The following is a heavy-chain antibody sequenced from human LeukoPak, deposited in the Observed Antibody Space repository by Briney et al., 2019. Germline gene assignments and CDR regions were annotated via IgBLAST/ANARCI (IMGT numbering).Heavy chain of an antibody. CDR3: ARDSHGDSFDY. Sequence: TSETLSLTCTVSGYSISSGYYWGWIRQPPGKGLEWIGSIYHSGSTYYNPSLKSRVTISVDTSKNQFSLKLSSVTAADTAVYYCARDSHGDSFDYWGQGTLVTVSS. V-gene: IGHV4-38-2*02. CDR1: GYSISSGYY. J-gene: IGHJ4*02. CDR2: IYHSGST. D-gene: IGHD4-17*01.